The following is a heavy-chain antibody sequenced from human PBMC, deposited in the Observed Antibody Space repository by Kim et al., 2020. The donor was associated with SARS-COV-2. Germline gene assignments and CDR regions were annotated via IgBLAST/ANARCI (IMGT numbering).Heavy chain of an antibody. CDR3: AKSKDYGRAFDI. J-gene: IGHJ3*02. Sequence: GYAVSVTGRFTISRDNAKNSLYLQMNSLRAEDTALYYCAKSKDYGRAFDIWGQGTMVTVSS. V-gene: IGHV3-9*01. D-gene: IGHD4-17*01.